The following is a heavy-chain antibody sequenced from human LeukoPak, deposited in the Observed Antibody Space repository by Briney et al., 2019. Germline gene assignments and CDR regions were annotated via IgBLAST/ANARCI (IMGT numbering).Heavy chain of an antibody. J-gene: IGHJ5*02. CDR3: ARASSGRPNWFDP. D-gene: IGHD6-19*01. CDR2: IYHSGST. V-gene: IGHV4-4*02. Sequence: SETLSLTCAVSGGSISSSNWWSWVRQPPGKGLEWIGEIYHSGSTNYNPSLKSRVTISVDKSKNQFSLKLSSVTAADTAVYYCARASSGRPNWFDPWGQGTLVTVSS. CDR1: GGSISSSNW.